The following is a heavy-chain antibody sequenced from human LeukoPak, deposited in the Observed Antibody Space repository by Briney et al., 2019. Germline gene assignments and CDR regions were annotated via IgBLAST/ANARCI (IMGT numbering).Heavy chain of an antibody. V-gene: IGHV1-18*01. CDR1: GYTFTSYG. Sequence: ASVKVSCKASGYTFTSYGINWVRQAPGQGGEWMGWIRAYNGNTNYAQKLQDRVTMTTDTSTSTAYMELRSLRSDDTAIYYCARMMSIPVAGHRPLFDYWGQGTLVTVSS. CDR3: ARMMSIPVAGHRPLFDY. J-gene: IGHJ4*02. CDR2: IRAYNGNT. D-gene: IGHD6-19*01.